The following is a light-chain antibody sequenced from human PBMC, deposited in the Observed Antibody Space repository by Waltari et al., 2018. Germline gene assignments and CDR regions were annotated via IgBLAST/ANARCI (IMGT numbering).Light chain of an antibody. CDR2: DVN. Sequence: QSALTQPRSVSGSPGQSVTISCTGTSSDVGGYNYVSWYQQHPGKAPKLMINDVNKRPSGVPSRFSGSKSGNTASLTISGLQGEDEADYYCCSYAGSYAYVFGTGTKVTVL. CDR3: CSYAGSYAYV. CDR1: SSDVGGYNY. J-gene: IGLJ1*01. V-gene: IGLV2-11*01.